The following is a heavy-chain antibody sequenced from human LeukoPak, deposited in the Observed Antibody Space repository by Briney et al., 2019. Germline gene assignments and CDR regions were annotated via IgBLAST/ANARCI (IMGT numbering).Heavy chain of an antibody. D-gene: IGHD2-15*01. CDR1: GGTFSSYA. J-gene: IGHJ3*02. V-gene: IGHV1-69*13. Sequence: ASVKVSCKASGGTFSSYAISWVRQAPGQGLEWMGGIIPIFGTANYAQKFQGRVTITADESTSTAYMELSSLRFEDTAVYYCARPRVVAATVDAFDIWGQGTMVTVSS. CDR3: ARPRVVAATVDAFDI. CDR2: IIPIFGTA.